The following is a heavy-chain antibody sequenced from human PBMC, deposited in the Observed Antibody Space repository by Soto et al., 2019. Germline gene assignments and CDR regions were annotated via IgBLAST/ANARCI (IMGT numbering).Heavy chain of an antibody. CDR3: ARGVTFHGMDV. CDR2: ISSSSSTI. V-gene: IGHV3-48*02. Sequence: EVQLVESGGGLVQPGGSLRLSCAASGFTFSSYSMNWVRQAPGKGLEWVSYISSSSSTIYYADSVKGRFTISRDNAKNSLYLQMNRLRDEDTAVYYCARGVTFHGMDVWGQGTTVTVSS. J-gene: IGHJ6*02. CDR1: GFTFSSYS. D-gene: IGHD3-16*01.